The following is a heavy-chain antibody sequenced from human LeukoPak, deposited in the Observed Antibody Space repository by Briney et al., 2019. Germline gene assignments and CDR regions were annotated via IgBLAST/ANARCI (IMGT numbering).Heavy chain of an antibody. D-gene: IGHD3-16*01. CDR1: GYSFTSYW. V-gene: IGHV5-51*01. CDR3: AKHSEGFTGGLMITFGGAYYFDY. J-gene: IGHJ4*02. Sequence: GESLKISCKGSGYSFTSYWIDWVRQLPGKGLEWMGIIYPGDSDTRYSPSFQGQVTISADKSISTAYLQWSSLKASDTAMDYCAKHSEGFTGGLMITFGGAYYFDYWGQGTLVTVSS. CDR2: IYPGDSDT.